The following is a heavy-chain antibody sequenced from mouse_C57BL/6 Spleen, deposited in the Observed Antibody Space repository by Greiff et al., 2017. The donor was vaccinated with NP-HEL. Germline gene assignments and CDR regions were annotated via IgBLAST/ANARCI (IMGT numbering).Heavy chain of an antibody. J-gene: IGHJ1*03. CDR2: INPYNGGT. CDR1: GYTFTDYY. CDR3: ARPLTGNWYFDV. V-gene: IGHV1-19*01. Sequence: VQLQQSGPVLVKPGASVKMSCKASGYTFTDYYMNWVKQSHGKSLEWIGVINPYNGGTSYNQKFKGKATLTVDKSSSTAYMELNSLTSEDSAVYYCARPLTGNWYFDVWGTGTTVTVSS. D-gene: IGHD4-1*01.